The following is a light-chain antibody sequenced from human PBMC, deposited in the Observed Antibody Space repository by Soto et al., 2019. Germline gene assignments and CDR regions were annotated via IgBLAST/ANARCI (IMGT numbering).Light chain of an antibody. Sequence: QSALTQPASVSGSPGQSITISCTGTSSDVGGYNYVSWYQQHPGKAPKFMIYDVSNRPSGVSNRFSGSKSGNTASLTISGLQAEDDADYYCCSYTTSNTRQIVFGTGTKVTLL. CDR2: DVS. CDR3: CSYTTSNTRQIV. J-gene: IGLJ1*01. CDR1: SSDVGGYNY. V-gene: IGLV2-14*01.